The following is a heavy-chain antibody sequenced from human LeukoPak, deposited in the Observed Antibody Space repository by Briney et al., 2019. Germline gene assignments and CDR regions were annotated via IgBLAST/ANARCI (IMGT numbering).Heavy chain of an antibody. J-gene: IGHJ4*02. CDR1: GGSISSSSYY. CDR3: ASEVVGASNFDY. V-gene: IGHV4-39*07. Sequence: SETLSLTCTVSGGSISSSSYYWGWIRQPPGKGLEWIGSIYYSGSTYYNPSLKSRVTMSVDTSKNQFSLKLSSVTAADTAVYYCASEVVGASNFDYWGQGTLVTVSS. D-gene: IGHD1-26*01. CDR2: IYYSGST.